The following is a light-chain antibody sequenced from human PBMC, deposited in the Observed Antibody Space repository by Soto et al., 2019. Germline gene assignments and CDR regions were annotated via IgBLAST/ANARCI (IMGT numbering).Light chain of an antibody. Sequence: QSALTQPASVSGSPGQSITISCTGTTSDVGGYNYVSWHQQHPGKAPKLMIYDVINRPSGVSNRFSGSKSDNTASLTISGLQAEDEADYYCTSYTRRGTHVFGSGTKVTVL. CDR3: TSYTRRGTHV. CDR1: TSDVGGYNY. CDR2: DVI. J-gene: IGLJ1*01. V-gene: IGLV2-14*01.